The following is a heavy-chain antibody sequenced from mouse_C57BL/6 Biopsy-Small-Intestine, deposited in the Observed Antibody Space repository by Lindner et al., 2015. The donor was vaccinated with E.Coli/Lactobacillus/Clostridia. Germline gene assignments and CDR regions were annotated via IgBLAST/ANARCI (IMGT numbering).Heavy chain of an antibody. CDR2: IYPGGGYT. D-gene: IGHD2-5*01. Sequence: VQLQESGFDLVRPGTSVKMSCKASGYTFTHFWIGWAKQRSGHGLEWIGDIYPGGGYTNYNEKFKGKATLTADQSSSTAYMQFSSLTSEDSAIYYCARGDTYYSNYWFTYWGQGTLVTVSA. V-gene: IGHV1-63*01. CDR3: ARGDTYYSNYWFTY. CDR1: GYTFTHFW. J-gene: IGHJ3*01.